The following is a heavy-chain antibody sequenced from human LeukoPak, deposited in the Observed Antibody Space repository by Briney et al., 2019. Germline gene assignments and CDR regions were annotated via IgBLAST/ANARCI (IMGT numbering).Heavy chain of an antibody. J-gene: IGHJ4*02. CDR3: ARNYGSGSYYGIDY. Sequence: PSETLSLTCIFSGYSISSDYYWGWIRQPPGKRLEWIGSIYHSGTTYYNPSLRGRVTISVDTSKNQFSLKLSSMTAADTAVYYCARNYGSGSYYGIDYWGQGTLVTVSS. V-gene: IGHV4-38-2*02. CDR1: GYSISSDYY. CDR2: IYHSGTT. D-gene: IGHD3-10*01.